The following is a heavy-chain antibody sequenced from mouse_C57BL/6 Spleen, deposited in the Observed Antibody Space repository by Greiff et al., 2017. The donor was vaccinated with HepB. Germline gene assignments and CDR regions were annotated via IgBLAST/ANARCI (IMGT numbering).Heavy chain of an antibody. V-gene: IGHV1-81*01. CDR1: GYTFTSYG. J-gene: IGHJ2*01. CDR3: ARSEPHFDY. Sequence: VQLQQSGAELARPGASVKLSCKASGYTFTSYGISWVKQRTGQGLEWIGEIYHRSGNTYYNEKFKGKATLTADKSSSTAYMELRSLTSEDSAVYFCARSEPHFDYWGQGTTLTVSS. CDR2: IYHRSGNT.